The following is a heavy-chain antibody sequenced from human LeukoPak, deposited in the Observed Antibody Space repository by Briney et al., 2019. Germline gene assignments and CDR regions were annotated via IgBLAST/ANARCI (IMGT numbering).Heavy chain of an antibody. CDR2: ISSSSSTI. CDR3: ARRLDWNYKVFDY. Sequence: PGGSLRLSCAASGFTFSSYSMNWVSQAPGKGLEGVSYISSSSSTIYYADSVKGRFTISRDNAKNSLYLQMNSLRAEDTAVYYCARRLDWNYKVFDYWGQGTLVTVSS. D-gene: IGHD1-7*01. V-gene: IGHV3-48*01. J-gene: IGHJ4*02. CDR1: GFTFSSYS.